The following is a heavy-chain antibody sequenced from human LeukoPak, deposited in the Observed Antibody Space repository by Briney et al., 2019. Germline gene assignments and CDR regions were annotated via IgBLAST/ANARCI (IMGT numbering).Heavy chain of an antibody. J-gene: IGHJ4*02. D-gene: IGHD6-13*01. CDR2: IYYSGST. Sequence: PSQTLSLTCTVSGGSISSGDYYWSWIRQPPGKGLEWIGSIYYSGSTYYNPSLKSRVTISVDTSKNQFSLKLSSVTAADTAVYYCARGRGSFSYYFDYWGQGTLVTVSS. V-gene: IGHV4-39*07. CDR3: ARGRGSFSYYFDY. CDR1: GGSISSGDYY.